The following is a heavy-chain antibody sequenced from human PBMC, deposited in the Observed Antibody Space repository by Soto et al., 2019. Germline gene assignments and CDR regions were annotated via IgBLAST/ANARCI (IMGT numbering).Heavy chain of an antibody. CDR1: GGSINNYY. V-gene: IGHV4-59*03. CDR2: VSYSGRT. Sequence: PSETLSLTCTVSGGSINNYYWNWIRQPPGKGLEWIGYVSYSGRTNYNPSLKSRVNMLVDKSKNQFSLNLTSVTAADTAVYYCARLQHTVVTAIDVWGQGTMVTVSS. CDR3: ARLQHTVVTAIDV. J-gene: IGHJ3*01. D-gene: IGHD4-17*01.